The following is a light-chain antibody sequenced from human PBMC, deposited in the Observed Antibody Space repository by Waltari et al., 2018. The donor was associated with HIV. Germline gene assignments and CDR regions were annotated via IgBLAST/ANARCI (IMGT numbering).Light chain of an antibody. V-gene: IGKV4-1*01. Sequence: DIVMTQSPDSLPVSLGERATINCTYSRSILYSSDNRNYLAWYQQKPRQPPKLLISWASTRESGVPDRFSGSGSGTDFTLTITRLQAEDVAVYHCQQYFRIPPTFGGGTKVEIK. CDR3: QQYFRIPPT. CDR2: WAS. CDR1: RSILYSSDNRNY. J-gene: IGKJ4*01.